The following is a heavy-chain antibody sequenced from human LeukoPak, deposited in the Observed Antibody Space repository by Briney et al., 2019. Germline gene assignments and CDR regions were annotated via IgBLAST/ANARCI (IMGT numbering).Heavy chain of an antibody. CDR2: ISKDGSDK. CDR3: ARDYWWNYDY. CDR1: GFTFSDYA. D-gene: IGHD1-7*01. V-gene: IGHV3-30-3*01. J-gene: IGHJ4*02. Sequence: QTGRSLRLSCAASGFTFSDYAMHWVRQAPGKGLEWVAVISKDGSDKYYPGSVRGRFTISRVNSKNTIYLQMDSLRAEDTAIYYCARDYWWNYDYWGQGTLVTVSS.